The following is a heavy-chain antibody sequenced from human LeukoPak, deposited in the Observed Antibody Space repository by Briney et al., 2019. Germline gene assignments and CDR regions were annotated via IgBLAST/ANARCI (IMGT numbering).Heavy chain of an antibody. Sequence: PGGSLRLSCEASGFTFQDYYMSWIRQAPGKGLEWVSFISSNGATKYYADSVRGRFTISRDNAKNSVYLYMNSLREDDTAVYYCAIQMTMIVVVPYFDYWSQGIPVTVSP. CDR3: AIQMTMIVVVPYFDY. CDR1: GFTFQDYY. J-gene: IGHJ4*02. D-gene: IGHD3-22*01. CDR2: ISSNGATK. V-gene: IGHV3-11*04.